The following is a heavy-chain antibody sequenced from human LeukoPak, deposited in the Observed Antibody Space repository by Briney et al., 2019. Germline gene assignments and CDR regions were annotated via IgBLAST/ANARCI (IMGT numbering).Heavy chain of an antibody. CDR1: GGSISSSSYF. V-gene: IGHV4-39*07. CDR3: ARMTTVITWIY. CDR2: IYYSGTT. Sequence: PSETLSLTGTVSGGSISSSSYFWGWIRQPPGKGMEWIGNIYYSGTTYYNPSLKSRITMSIDTSKNQFSLRVSSVTAADTAVYYCARMTTVITWIYWGQGTLVTVSS. D-gene: IGHD4-11*01. J-gene: IGHJ4*02.